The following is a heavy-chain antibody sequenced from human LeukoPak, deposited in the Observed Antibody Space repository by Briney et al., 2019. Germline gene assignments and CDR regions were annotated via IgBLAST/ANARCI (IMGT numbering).Heavy chain of an antibody. Sequence: SETLSLTCTVSGGSISSYYWSWIRQPAGKGLEWIGRIYSSGSTDYNPSLKSRVTMSIHTSKNHFSLKLSSVTAADTAVYYCARDSGSQGRYFQHWGQGTLVTVSS. J-gene: IGHJ1*01. CDR1: GGSISSYY. CDR3: ARDSGSQGRYFQH. CDR2: IYSSGST. V-gene: IGHV4-4*07. D-gene: IGHD1-26*01.